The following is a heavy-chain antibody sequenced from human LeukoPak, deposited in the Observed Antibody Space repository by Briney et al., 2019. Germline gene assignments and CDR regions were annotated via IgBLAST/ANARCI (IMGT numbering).Heavy chain of an antibody. CDR3: AKDPGYYGSGSFLN. Sequence: GGSLRLSCVGSGYTFSGYWMTWVRQAPGKGLEWVANIKQGGSEKYYVDSVKGRFTISRDNAKNSLHLQMNSLRAEDTAVYYCAKDPGYYGSGSFLNWGQGTLVTVSS. V-gene: IGHV3-7*01. CDR2: IKQGGSEK. CDR1: GYTFSGYW. D-gene: IGHD3-10*01. J-gene: IGHJ4*02.